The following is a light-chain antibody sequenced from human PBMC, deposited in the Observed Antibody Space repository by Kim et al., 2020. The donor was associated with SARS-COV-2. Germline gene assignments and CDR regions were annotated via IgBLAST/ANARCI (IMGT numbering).Light chain of an antibody. CDR3: QQYSDKIS. V-gene: IGKV3-15*01. J-gene: IGKJ5*01. CDR1: QTIGNS. Sequence: SGSPGKRVPLSCRACQTIGNSLAWYQQRPGQAPRLLIYGALTRATDISARFSGSGSGTDFTLTISSLQPEDFAIYLCQQYSDKISFGQGTRLEIK. CDR2: GAL.